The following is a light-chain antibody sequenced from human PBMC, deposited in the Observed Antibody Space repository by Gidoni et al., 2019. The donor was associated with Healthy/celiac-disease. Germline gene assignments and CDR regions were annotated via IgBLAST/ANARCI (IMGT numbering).Light chain of an antibody. CDR1: SLRSYY. Sequence: SSELTQDPAVSVALGQTDRITCPGDSLRSYYASWYQQKPGQAPVLVIYGKNNRPSGIPDRFSGSRSGNTASLTITGAKAEDEADYYCNSRDSSGNHLVFGGGTKLTVL. V-gene: IGLV3-19*01. J-gene: IGLJ2*01. CDR2: GKN. CDR3: NSRDSSGNHLV.